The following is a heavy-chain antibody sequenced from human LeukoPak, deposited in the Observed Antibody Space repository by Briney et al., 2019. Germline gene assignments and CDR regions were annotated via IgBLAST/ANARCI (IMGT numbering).Heavy chain of an antibody. J-gene: IGHJ4*02. CDR1: GGSISSSSYY. CDR2: VYYRGSP. D-gene: IGHD3-10*01. CDR3: ASLNMVRGVYFDY. Sequence: AETLSLTCTVSGGSISSSSYYFTWIRQPPGKRLAWIGSVYYRGSPYYNPSLKTGVTISVDTSKNQFPLKLSSVTAADTAVYYCASLNMVRGVYFDYWGQGTLVTVSS. V-gene: IGHV4-39*01.